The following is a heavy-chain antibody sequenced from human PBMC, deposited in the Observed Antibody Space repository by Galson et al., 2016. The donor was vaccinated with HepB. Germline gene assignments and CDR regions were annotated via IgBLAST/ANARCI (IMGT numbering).Heavy chain of an antibody. Sequence: ETLSLTCTVSGGSISNYYWSWIRQPPGKGLEWIAYIYYSGSTNQNPSLKSRVTISVDTSKNQFSPQLRSVTAADTAMYYCARHDYDSSGYNWFDPWGQGTLVTVSS. CDR3: ARHDYDSSGYNWFDP. V-gene: IGHV4-59*08. D-gene: IGHD3-22*01. CDR1: GGSISNYY. J-gene: IGHJ5*02. CDR2: IYYSGST.